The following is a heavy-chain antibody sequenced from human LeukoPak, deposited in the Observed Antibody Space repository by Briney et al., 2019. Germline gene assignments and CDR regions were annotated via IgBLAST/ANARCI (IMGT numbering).Heavy chain of an antibody. CDR2: IYYSGST. J-gene: IGHJ2*01. CDR1: GGSISSYY. V-gene: IGHV4-59*01. CDR3: ARNKAYWYFDL. Sequence: SETLSLTCTVSGGSISSYYWSWIRQPPGKGLEWIGYIYYSGSTNYNPSLKSRVTISVDTSKNQFSLKLSSVTAADTAVYYCARNKAYWYFDLWGRGTLVTVSS.